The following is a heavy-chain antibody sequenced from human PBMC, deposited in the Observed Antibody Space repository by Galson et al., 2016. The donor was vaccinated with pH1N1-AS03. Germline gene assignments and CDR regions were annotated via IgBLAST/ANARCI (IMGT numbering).Heavy chain of an antibody. Sequence: SVKVSCKASGYTFTNNGISWVRQAPGQGLEWMGGISPIFGSANHAQKFQGRVTITADIFTNTVYMELSSLRSEDTAVYYCARGLTYHFGSGSGFWGQGTLVTVSS. V-gene: IGHV1-69*06. CDR3: ARGLTYHFGSGSGF. J-gene: IGHJ4*02. CDR1: GYTFTNNG. D-gene: IGHD3-10*01. CDR2: ISPIFGSA.